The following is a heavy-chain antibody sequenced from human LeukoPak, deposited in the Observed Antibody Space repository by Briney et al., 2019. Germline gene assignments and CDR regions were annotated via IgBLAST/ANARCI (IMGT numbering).Heavy chain of an antibody. CDR1: GYTFTGYY. D-gene: IGHD3-10*01. Sequence: ASVKVSCKASGYTFTGYYMHWVRQAPGQGLEWMGRINPNSGGTNYAQKFQGRVTMTRDTSISTAYMELSRLRSDDTAAYYCARVFRVPYDAFDIWGQGTMVTVSS. CDR2: INPNSGGT. V-gene: IGHV1-2*06. J-gene: IGHJ3*02. CDR3: ARVFRVPYDAFDI.